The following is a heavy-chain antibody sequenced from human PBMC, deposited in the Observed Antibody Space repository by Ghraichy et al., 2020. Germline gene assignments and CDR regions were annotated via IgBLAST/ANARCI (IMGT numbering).Heavy chain of an antibody. J-gene: IGHJ3*02. CDR1: GDTFTSYG. D-gene: IGHD3-3*02. CDR3: ARGGQLLAALLAFDI. Sequence: ASVKVSCKASGDTFTSYGITWVRQAPGQGLEWMGWISAYNGNTNYAQKLQGRVTMTTDTSTSTAYMELRSLRSDDTAVYYCARGGQLLAALLAFDIWGQGTMVTVSS. CDR2: ISAYNGNT. V-gene: IGHV1-18*04.